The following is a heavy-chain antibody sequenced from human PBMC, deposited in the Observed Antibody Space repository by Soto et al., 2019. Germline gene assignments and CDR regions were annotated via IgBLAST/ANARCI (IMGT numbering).Heavy chain of an antibody. V-gene: IGHV1-18*04. D-gene: IGHD5-18*01. Sequence: QVQLVQSGAEMKKPGASVKVSCKASGYTFSDYGITWVRQAPGQGLEWMGCISTYNGNINYAQKLQGRVTMTTDTSTSTAYMELRSLISDDTAVYYCARGYRRAAVYGGQGTLVIVSS. CDR1: GYTFSDYG. J-gene: IGHJ4*02. CDR3: ARGYRRAAVY. CDR2: ISTYNGNI.